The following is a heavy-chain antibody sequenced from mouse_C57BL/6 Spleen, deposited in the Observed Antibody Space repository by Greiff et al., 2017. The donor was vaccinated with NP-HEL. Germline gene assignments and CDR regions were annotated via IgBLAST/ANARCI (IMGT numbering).Heavy chain of an antibody. J-gene: IGHJ3*01. V-gene: IGHV10-3*01. CDR2: IRRKSSNYAT. CDR1: GFTFNTYA. CDR3: VRETSFAY. Sequence: EVQLQESGGGLVQPKGSLKLSCAASGFTFNTYAMHWVRQAPGKGLEWVARIRRKSSNYATYYADSVKDRFTISRDDSQSMLYLQMNNLKTEDTAMYYCVRETSFAYWGQGTLVTVSA.